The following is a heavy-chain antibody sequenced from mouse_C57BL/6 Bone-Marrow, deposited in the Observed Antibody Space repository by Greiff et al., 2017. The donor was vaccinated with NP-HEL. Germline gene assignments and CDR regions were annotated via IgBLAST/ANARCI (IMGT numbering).Heavy chain of an antibody. CDR3: ARHNYGSPDV. D-gene: IGHD1-1*01. Sequence: EVKLVESGGGLVQPGGSLKLSCAASGFTFSDYGMAWVRQAPRKGPEWVAFISNLAYSIYYADTVTGRFTISRENAKNTLYLEMSSLRSEDTAMYYCARHNYGSPDVWGTGTTVTASS. CDR2: ISNLAYSI. CDR1: GFTFSDYG. V-gene: IGHV5-15*01. J-gene: IGHJ1*03.